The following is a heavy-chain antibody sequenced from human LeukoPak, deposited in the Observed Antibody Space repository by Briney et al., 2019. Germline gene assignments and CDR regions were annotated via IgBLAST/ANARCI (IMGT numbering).Heavy chain of an antibody. V-gene: IGHV3-33*01. CDR3: ARVPVYDILTGPYFDY. Sequence: SLRLSCAASGFTFSSSGMHWVRPAPGKGLEWVAVIWHYGSTKYYADSVKGRFTISRNTSKSTLYLQMNSVRAEDTAVYYCARVPVYDILTGPYFDYWGQGTLVTVSS. CDR2: IWHYGSTK. CDR1: GFTFSSSG. D-gene: IGHD3-9*01. J-gene: IGHJ4*02.